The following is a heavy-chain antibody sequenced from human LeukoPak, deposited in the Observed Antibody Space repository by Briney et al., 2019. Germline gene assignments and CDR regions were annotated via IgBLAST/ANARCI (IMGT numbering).Heavy chain of an antibody. CDR3: TRDRTTITLFEL. Sequence: PGGSLRLSCAASGFTFSSTSMSWVRQAPGKGLEWVAVTVGGGDGTYYADSVKGRFTISRDNSNNTLYLQINSLRAEDSAVYYCTRDRTTITLFELWGQGTLVTVSS. J-gene: IGHJ4*02. D-gene: IGHD4-11*01. V-gene: IGHV3-23*01. CDR1: GFTFSSTS. CDR2: TVGGGDGT.